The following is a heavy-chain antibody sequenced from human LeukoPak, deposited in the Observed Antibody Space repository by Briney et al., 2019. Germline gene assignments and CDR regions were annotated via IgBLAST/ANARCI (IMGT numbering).Heavy chain of an antibody. V-gene: IGHV1-69*13. D-gene: IGHD1-26*01. J-gene: IGHJ4*02. CDR1: GGTFSSYA. Sequence: ASVKVSCKASGGTFSSYAISWVRQAPGQGLEWMGGIIPIFGTANYAQKFQGRVTITADESTSTAYMELSSLRSEDTAVYYCARTQYSGNYYFDYWGQGTLVTVSS. CDR3: ARTQYSGNYYFDY. CDR2: IIPIFGTA.